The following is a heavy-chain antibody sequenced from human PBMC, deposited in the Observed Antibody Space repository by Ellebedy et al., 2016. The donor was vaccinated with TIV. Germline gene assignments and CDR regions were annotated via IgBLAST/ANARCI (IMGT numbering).Heavy chain of an antibody. CDR1: GGTFNNYA. CDR2: TIPILGIV. D-gene: IGHD2-15*01. CDR3: ARGADRYCTGGKCYRDFDS. J-gene: IGHJ4*02. V-gene: IGHV1-69*10. Sequence: SVKVSCXASGGTFNNYAIGWVRQAPGQGLEWMGGTIPILGIVNYAQKFQGRVTITADESTSTVYMDLSNLRSEDTAVYYCARGADRYCTGGKCYRDFDSWGQGTLVTVSS.